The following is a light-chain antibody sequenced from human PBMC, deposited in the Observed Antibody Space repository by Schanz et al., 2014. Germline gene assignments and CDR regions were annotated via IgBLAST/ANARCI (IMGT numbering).Light chain of an antibody. Sequence: DVQMTQSPFILSASVGDRVTVTCRARQSISTYLAWYQQKPGKAPNLLIYQASTLQTGVPSRFSGTGSGTEFSLTITSLQPDDFATYYCQQYNNFWGFGQGTKVEIK. J-gene: IGKJ1*01. CDR3: QQYNNFWG. V-gene: IGKV1-5*03. CDR1: QSISTY. CDR2: QAS.